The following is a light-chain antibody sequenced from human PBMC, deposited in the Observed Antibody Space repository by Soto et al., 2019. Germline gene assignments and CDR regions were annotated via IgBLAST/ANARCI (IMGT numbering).Light chain of an antibody. CDR1: QSVRSNY. CDR3: QQYGSSPLT. V-gene: IGKV3-20*01. Sequence: EIVLTQSPDTLSLSPGERATLSCRASQSVRSNYLAWYQQKPGQAPSFLIYHASSRATGIPDRFSGSGSGTDFTLTISRLEPEDFAVYYCQQYGSSPLTFGGGTKVEIK. CDR2: HAS. J-gene: IGKJ4*01.